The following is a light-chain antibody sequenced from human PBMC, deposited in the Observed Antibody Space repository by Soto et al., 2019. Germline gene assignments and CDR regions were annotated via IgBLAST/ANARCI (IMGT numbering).Light chain of an antibody. V-gene: IGLV2-23*02. CDR3: CSYAGSSTYV. Sequence: QSVLTQPASVSGSPGQSITISCTGTSSDVGSYNLVSWYQQHPGKAPKLMIYEVSRRPSGVSNRFSGSKSGNTASRTIYGLKYEDEADYYCCSYAGSSTYVFGTGTKVXVL. J-gene: IGLJ1*01. CDR1: SSDVGSYNL. CDR2: EVS.